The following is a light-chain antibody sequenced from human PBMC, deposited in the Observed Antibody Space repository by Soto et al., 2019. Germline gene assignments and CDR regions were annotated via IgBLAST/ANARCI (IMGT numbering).Light chain of an antibody. CDR3: KQFEDSRLAFT. V-gene: IGKV3-20*01. CDR1: QTVPSKY. CDR2: GAS. Sequence: ESVLTQSPGTLSLSPGESATLSCRASQTVPSKYLTWFQHKPGQPPRLLIYGASIRATGIPARFSGGRSGAELTLTNPGIGPEDFAVLYCKQFEDSRLAFTFGQGTKLEI. J-gene: IGKJ2*01.